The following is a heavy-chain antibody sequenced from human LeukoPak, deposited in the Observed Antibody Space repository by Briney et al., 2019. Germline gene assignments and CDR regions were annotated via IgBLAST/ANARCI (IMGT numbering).Heavy chain of an antibody. V-gene: IGHV3-11*01. Sequence: GGSLRLSCAGSGFILRDYYMRWIRQAPWKGLDGVSYISTSGSTIFHADSVKARFTISRDNANNSLYLQMNSLRAEDTAVYYCARDYSGSYYGRGGFDYWGQGTLVTVSS. CDR3: ARDYSGSYYGRGGFDY. D-gene: IGHD1-26*01. CDR2: ISTSGSTI. CDR1: GFILRDYY. J-gene: IGHJ4*02.